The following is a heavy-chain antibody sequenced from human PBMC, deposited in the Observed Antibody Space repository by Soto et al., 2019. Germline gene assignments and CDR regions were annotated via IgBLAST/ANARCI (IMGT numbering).Heavy chain of an antibody. V-gene: IGHV3-53*02. CDR2: IYSGGST. CDR3: ARDWIPLHYYDSSGYYYNYYYYGMDV. CDR1: GFTVSSNY. Sequence: EVQLVETGGGLIQPGGSLRLSCAASGFTVSSNYMSWVRQAPGKGLEWVSVIYSGGSTYYADSVKGRFTISRDNSKNTLYLQMNSLRAEDTAVYYCARDWIPLHYYDSSGYYYNYYYYGMDVWGQGTTVTVSS. D-gene: IGHD3-22*01. J-gene: IGHJ6*02.